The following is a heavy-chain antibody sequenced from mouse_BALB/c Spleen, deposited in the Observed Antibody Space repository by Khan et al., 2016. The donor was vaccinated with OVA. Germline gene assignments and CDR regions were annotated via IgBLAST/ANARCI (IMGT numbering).Heavy chain of an antibody. CDR3: ARGSGNSRFAY. Sequence: QVQLQQSGAELVRPGVSVKISCKGSGYTFTDFAMHWVKQSHAKSLEWIGVISTFYGDATYNQMFKDKATMTVDKSSSTAYMELVRLTSDDSAIYYGARGSGNSRFAYWGQGTLVTVSA. CDR2: ISTFYGDA. V-gene: IGHV1S137*01. CDR1: GYTFTDFA. D-gene: IGHD1-3*01. J-gene: IGHJ3*01.